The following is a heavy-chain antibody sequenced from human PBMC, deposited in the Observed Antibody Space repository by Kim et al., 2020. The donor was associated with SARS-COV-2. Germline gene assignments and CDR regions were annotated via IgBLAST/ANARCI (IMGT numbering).Heavy chain of an antibody. CDR2: ISYDGSNK. CDR1: GFTFSSYG. J-gene: IGHJ4*02. CDR3: AKDTVRGSHWYYFDY. V-gene: IGHV3-30*18. Sequence: GGSLRLSCAASGFTFSSYGMHWVRQAPGKGLEWVAVISYDGSNKYYADSVKGRFTISRDNSKNTLYLQMNSLRAEDTAVYYCAKDTVRGSHWYYFDYWGQGTLVTVSS. D-gene: IGHD2-8*02.